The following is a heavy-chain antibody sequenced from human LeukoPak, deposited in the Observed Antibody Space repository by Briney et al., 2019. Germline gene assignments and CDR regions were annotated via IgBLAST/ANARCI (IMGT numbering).Heavy chain of an antibody. J-gene: IGHJ4*02. D-gene: IGHD3-3*01. V-gene: IGHV3-11*01. CDR1: GFTFSDYY. CDR2: ISSSVSTI. Sequence: GGSLRLSCAASGFTFSDYYMSWIRQAPGKGLEWVSYISSSVSTIYYADSVKGRLTISRDNAKNSLYLQMNSLRAEDTAVYYCARYPYDFWSGYYLPFDYWGQGTLVTVSS. CDR3: ARYPYDFWSGYYLPFDY.